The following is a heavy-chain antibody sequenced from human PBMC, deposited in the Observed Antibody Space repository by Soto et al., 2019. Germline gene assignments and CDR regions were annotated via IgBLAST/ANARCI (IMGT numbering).Heavy chain of an antibody. CDR1: GYSFTSYD. CDR2: MNPNSGNT. J-gene: IGHJ6*02. D-gene: IGHD6-19*01. V-gene: IGHV1-8*01. CDR3: ARGDQIAVAPYGMDV. Sequence: QVQLVQSGAEVKKPGASVKVSCKASGYSFTSYDINWVRQATGQGLEWMGWMNPNSGNTGYGQKFQGRVTMTRNTSISTAYMELSSLRSEDTAVYYCARGDQIAVAPYGMDVWGQGTTVTVSS.